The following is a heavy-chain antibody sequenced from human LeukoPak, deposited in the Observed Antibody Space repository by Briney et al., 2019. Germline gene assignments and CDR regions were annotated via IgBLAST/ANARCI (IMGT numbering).Heavy chain of an antibody. D-gene: IGHD2-15*01. CDR2: IWYDGGNK. Sequence: PGGSLRLSCAASGFTFSNYGMHWVRQAPGKGLEWVAVIWYDGGNKYYADSVKGRFTISRDNSKNTLYLQMNSLRAEDTAVYYCARDRAELPPGSPPYFQHWGQGTLVTVSS. J-gene: IGHJ1*01. CDR3: ARDRAELPPGSPPYFQH. V-gene: IGHV3-33*01. CDR1: GFTFSNYG.